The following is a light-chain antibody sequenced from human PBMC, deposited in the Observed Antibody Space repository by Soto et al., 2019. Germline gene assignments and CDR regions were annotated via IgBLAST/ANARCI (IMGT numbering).Light chain of an antibody. V-gene: IGKV3-11*01. CDR3: QQRTDWLVT. CDR1: QSVRTY. J-gene: IGKJ4*01. Sequence: EIVLTQSPVTLSLSPGERGTLSCRASQSVRTYLAWYQQKPGQAPRLLIYDASKRATGIPPRFSGSGSGTDFTLTISSLEPEDFAVYSCQQRTDWLVTFGGGTKVDIK. CDR2: DAS.